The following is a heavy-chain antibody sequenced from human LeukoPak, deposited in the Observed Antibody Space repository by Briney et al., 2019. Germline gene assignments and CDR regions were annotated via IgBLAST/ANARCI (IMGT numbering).Heavy chain of an antibody. V-gene: IGHV4-4*09. D-gene: IGHD6-13*01. CDR1: GGSISSYY. J-gene: IGHJ3*02. Sequence: SETLSLTCTVSGGSISSYYWSWIRQPPGKGLEWIGYIYTSGSTNYNPSLKSRVTISVDTSKNQFSLKLSSVTAADTAVYYCARHGGSSPDAFDIWGQGTMVTVSS. CDR3: ARHGGSSPDAFDI. CDR2: IYTSGST.